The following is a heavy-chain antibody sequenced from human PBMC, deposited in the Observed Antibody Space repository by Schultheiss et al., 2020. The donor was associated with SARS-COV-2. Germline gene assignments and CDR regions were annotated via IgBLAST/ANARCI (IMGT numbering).Heavy chain of an antibody. CDR3: ASRKGWVSSSWGNAFDI. D-gene: IGHD6-13*01. CDR1: GFTVSSNY. Sequence: GGSLRLSCAASGFTVSSNYMSWVRQAPGKGLEWVSSITESGDATYYADSVRGRFTISRDNSKNTLYLQMNSLRAEDTAVYYCASRKGWVSSSWGNAFDIWGQGTMVTVSS. J-gene: IGHJ3*02. V-gene: IGHV3-53*01. CDR2: ITESGDAT.